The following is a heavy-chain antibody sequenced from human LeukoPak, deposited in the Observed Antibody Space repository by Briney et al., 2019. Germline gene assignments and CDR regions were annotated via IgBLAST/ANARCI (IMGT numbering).Heavy chain of an antibody. D-gene: IGHD6-19*01. V-gene: IGHV1-2*02. CDR1: GYTFTDYY. CDR2: INLNSRGT. J-gene: IGHJ4*02. Sequence: ASVKVSCKASGYTFTDYYMHWVRQAPGQGLEWMGWINLNSRGTNYAQKFQGRVTMTEDTSTDTAYMELSSLRSEDTAVHYCATTSSGWYDYWGQGTLVTVSS. CDR3: ATTSSGWYDY.